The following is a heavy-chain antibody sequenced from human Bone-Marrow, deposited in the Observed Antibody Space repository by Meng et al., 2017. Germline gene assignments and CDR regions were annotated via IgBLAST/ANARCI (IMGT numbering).Heavy chain of an antibody. J-gene: IGHJ5*02. Sequence: GSLRLSCTVSGGSTSSSSYYWGWIRQPPGKGLEWVGSIYYSGSTYYNPSLKIRVTISVDTSKNQFSLKLSSVTAADTAVYYCTRVSSMSGYYGPGRYYGPNSCWFDPWGQGTLVTVSS. CDR3: TRVSSMSGYYGPGRYYGPNSCWFDP. CDR2: IYYSGST. D-gene: IGHD3-10*01. V-gene: IGHV4-39*07. CDR1: GGSTSSSSYY.